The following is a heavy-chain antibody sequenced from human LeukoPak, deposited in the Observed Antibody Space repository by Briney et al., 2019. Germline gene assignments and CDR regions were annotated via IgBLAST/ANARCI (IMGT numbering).Heavy chain of an antibody. CDR3: TTNAAALDY. CDR1: GYTFTDHY. CDR2: LNPSDNGV. J-gene: IGHJ4*02. Sequence: ASVKVSCKTSGYTFTDHYIHWVRQAPGQGLEWMGWLNPSDNGVNYAQKFQGRLAMTRDTSISTAYVEVTRLTSDDTAVYYCTTNAAALDYWGQGTLVTVSS. D-gene: IGHD6-13*01. V-gene: IGHV1-2*02.